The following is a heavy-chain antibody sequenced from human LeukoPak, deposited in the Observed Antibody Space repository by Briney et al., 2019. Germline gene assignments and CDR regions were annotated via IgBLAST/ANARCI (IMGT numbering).Heavy chain of an antibody. CDR2: ICGSGGST. CDR1: GFTFTTYA. CDR3: AGYCSGGNCYSGLVY. V-gene: IGHV3-23*01. D-gene: IGHD2-15*01. J-gene: IGHJ4*02. Sequence: PGGSLRLSCAASGFTFTTYAMTWVRQAPGRGLEWGSTICGSGGSTYYAESVKGRFTISRDISKSTVYLQMNTLRAEDTAVYYCAGYCSGGNCYSGLVYGGQGTLVAVSS.